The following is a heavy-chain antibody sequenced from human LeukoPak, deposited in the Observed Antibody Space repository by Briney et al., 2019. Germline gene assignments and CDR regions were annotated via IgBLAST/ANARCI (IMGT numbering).Heavy chain of an antibody. J-gene: IGHJ4*02. Sequence: GGSLRLSCAASGSTFSTYWMHWVRQAPGKGLEWVSAISGSGGSTYYADSVKGRFTISRDNSKNTLYLQMNSLRAEDTAVYYCAKETQPYGDYPFDYWGQGTLVTVSS. V-gene: IGHV3-23*01. CDR1: GSTFSTYW. CDR2: ISGSGGST. D-gene: IGHD4-17*01. CDR3: AKETQPYGDYPFDY.